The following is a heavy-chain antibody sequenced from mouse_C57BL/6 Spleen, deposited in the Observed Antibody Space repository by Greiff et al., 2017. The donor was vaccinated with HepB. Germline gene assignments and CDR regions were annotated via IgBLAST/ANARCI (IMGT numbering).Heavy chain of an antibody. D-gene: IGHD2-2*01. Sequence: QVQLQQPGAELVKPGASVKMSCKASGYTFTSYWITWVKQRPGQGLEWIGDIYPGSGSTNYNEKFKSKATLTVDTSSSTAYMQLSGLTSEDPAVYYCAGYDGTAWFAYWGQGTLVTVSA. CDR2: IYPGSGST. V-gene: IGHV1-55*01. CDR1: GYTFTSYW. CDR3: AGYDGTAWFAY. J-gene: IGHJ3*01.